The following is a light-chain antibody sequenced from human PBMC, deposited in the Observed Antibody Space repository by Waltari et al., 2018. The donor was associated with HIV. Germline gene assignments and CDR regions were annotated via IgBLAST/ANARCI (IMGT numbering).Light chain of an antibody. CDR1: QSVTTY. CDR3: QQYAGSPLT. Sequence: DIVFTTHPGPQSLSQWESDTLSCRASQSVTTYLAWYQQKPGQAPRLLIYGASSRATGIPDRFSGSGSGTDFTLTISRLEPEDFAMFYCQQYAGSPLTFGGGTKVEIK. J-gene: IGKJ4*01. V-gene: IGKV3-20*01. CDR2: GAS.